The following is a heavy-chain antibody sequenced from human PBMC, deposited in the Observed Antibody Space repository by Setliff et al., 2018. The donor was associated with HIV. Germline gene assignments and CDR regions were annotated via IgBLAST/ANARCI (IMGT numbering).Heavy chain of an antibody. CDR1: GASVVSGGYY. Sequence: SETLSLTCSVSGASVVSGGYYWSWIRQHPEKGLEWIGYIYYSGTTTYNPSLRSRVTISLDTSPNQFSLKLTSVTAADTALYYCARDVMEYFGNYFDYWGQGALVTVSS. D-gene: IGHD3-3*01. CDR2: IYYSGTT. J-gene: IGHJ4*02. CDR3: ARDVMEYFGNYFDY. V-gene: IGHV4-61*08.